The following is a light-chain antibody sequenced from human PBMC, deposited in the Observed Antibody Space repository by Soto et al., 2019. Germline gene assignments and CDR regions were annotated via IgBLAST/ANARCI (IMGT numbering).Light chain of an antibody. J-gene: IGLJ2*01. CDR2: LNSDGSH. Sequence: QSVLTQSPSASASLGASVKLTCTLSSGHSNYAIAWHQQQSEKGPRYLMKLNSDGSHSKGDGIPDRCSGSSSGAERYLTISSLQSEDEADYYRQTWGSGIVVFGGGTKQTVL. V-gene: IGLV4-69*01. CDR3: QTWGSGIVV. CDR1: SGHSNYA.